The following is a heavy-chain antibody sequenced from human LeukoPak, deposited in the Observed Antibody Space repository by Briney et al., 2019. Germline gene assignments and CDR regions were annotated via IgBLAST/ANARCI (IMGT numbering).Heavy chain of an antibody. Sequence: SETLSLTCTVSGGAINSYHWTWIRQPPGKGLEWIASIYYIGSPKYNPSLKSRVTISVDTSKNQFSLKLSSVTAADTAVYYCARDRDRRIRGGAESAFDIWGQGTMVTVSS. J-gene: IGHJ3*02. CDR3: ARDRDRRIRGGAESAFDI. CDR1: GGAINSYH. V-gene: IGHV4-59*12. D-gene: IGHD1-26*01. CDR2: IYYIGSP.